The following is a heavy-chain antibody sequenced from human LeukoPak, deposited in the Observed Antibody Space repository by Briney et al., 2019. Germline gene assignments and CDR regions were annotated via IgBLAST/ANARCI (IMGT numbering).Heavy chain of an antibody. V-gene: IGHV3-7*01. J-gene: IGHJ4*02. CDR1: GFTFSRSW. CDR3: ARDRGYNSFDY. CDR2: IKEDGSQR. D-gene: IGHD6-13*01. Sequence: SGGSLRLSCAASGFTFSRSWMSWVRQAPGKGLEWVANIKEDGSQRNYVDSVKGRFTISRDNAMNSVFLQMISLRAEDTAVYYCARDRGYNSFDYWGQGTLVTVSS.